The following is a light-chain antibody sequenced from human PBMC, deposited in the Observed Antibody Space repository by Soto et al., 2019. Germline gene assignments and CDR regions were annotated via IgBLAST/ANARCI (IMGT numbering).Light chain of an antibody. CDR1: SSDVGSYNL. V-gene: IGLV2-23*01. J-gene: IGLJ3*02. Sequence: QSALTQPASVSGSPGQSITISCTGTSSDVGSYNLVSWYQQHPGKAPKLMIYEGSKRPSGVSNRFSGSKSGNTASLTISGLQAEDEADYYCCSYACSSRVFGGGTQLTVL. CDR3: CSYACSSRV. CDR2: EGS.